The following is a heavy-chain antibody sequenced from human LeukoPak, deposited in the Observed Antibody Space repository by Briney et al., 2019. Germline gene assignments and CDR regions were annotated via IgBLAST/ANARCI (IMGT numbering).Heavy chain of an antibody. V-gene: IGHV4-4*07. CDR2: IYTSGST. J-gene: IGHJ6*02. CDR1: GGSISSYY. D-gene: IGHD3-3*01. Sequence: PSETLSLTCTVSGGSISSYYWSWIRQPAGKGLEWIGRIYTSGSTNYNPSLKSRVTMSVDTSKNQFSLKLSSVTAADTAVYYCARGTDFWSGYSYYYGMDVWGQGTTVTVSS. CDR3: ARGTDFWSGYSYYYGMDV.